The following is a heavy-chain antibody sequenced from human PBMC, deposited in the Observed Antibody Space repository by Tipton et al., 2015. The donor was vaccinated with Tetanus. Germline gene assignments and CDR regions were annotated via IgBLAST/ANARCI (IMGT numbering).Heavy chain of an antibody. J-gene: IGHJ4*02. D-gene: IGHD3-3*01. CDR2: TWSHGGNI. CDR1: GFIFNSYG. V-gene: IGHV3-33*01. CDR3: ARGVPRESFYLDH. Sequence: RSLRLSCATSGFIFNSYGIHWVRQAPGKGLEWVAVTWSHGGNIYYADSVKGRCAVSRDNSKNTVYLQMNSLSAEDTAVYYCARGVPRESFYLDHWGQGKQVAVSS.